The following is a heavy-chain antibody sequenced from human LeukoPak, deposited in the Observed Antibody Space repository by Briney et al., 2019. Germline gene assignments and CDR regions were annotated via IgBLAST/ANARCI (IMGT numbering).Heavy chain of an antibody. CDR3: ARVPSRGDNFDP. CDR2: ITPTSGGA. D-gene: IGHD4-23*01. V-gene: IGHV1-2*02. Sequence: ASVKVSCKSSGFTFTDYYLHWVRQAPGQGLESMGWITPTSGGANYAQKFQGRVAMTRDTSISTAYMELSRLRFDDTAVYYCARVPSRGDNFDPWGQGTLVTVSS. CDR1: GFTFTDYY. J-gene: IGHJ5*02.